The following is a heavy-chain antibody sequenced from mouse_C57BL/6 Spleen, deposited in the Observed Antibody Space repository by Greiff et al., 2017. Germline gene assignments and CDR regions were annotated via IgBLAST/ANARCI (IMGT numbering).Heavy chain of an antibody. Sequence: VMLVESGGGLVKPGGSLKLSCAASGFTFSDYGMHWVRQAPEKGLEWVAYISSGSSTIYSADTVKGRFTISRDNAKNTLFLQMTSLRSEDTAMYYCASGGGFDVGGTGTTVTVSS. J-gene: IGHJ1*03. V-gene: IGHV5-17*01. CDR2: ISSGSSTI. CDR1: GFTFSDYG. CDR3: ASGGGFDV.